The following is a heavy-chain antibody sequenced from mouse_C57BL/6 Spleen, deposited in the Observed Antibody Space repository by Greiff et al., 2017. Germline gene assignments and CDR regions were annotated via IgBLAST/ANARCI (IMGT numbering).Heavy chain of an antibody. CDR1: GYTFTDYE. V-gene: IGHV1-15*01. CDR3: TRPVAGDFDY. Sequence: VKLQESGAELVRPGASVTLSCKASGYTFTDYEMHWVKQTPVHGLEWIGAIDPETGGTAYNQKFKGKAILTADKSSSTAYMELRSLTSEDSAVYYCTRPVAGDFDYWGQGTTLTVSS. J-gene: IGHJ2*01. CDR2: IDPETGGT. D-gene: IGHD1-1*01.